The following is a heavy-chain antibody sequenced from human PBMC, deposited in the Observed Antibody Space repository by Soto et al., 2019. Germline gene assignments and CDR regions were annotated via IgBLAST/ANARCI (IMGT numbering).Heavy chain of an antibody. Sequence: QVYLVQSGAEVRRPGASVKVSCTAFGYILTGYSLHWVRQAPGQGLDWMGWIDPYSGATNSAERFHGRVYMTRDTSISAAYLELSSLRSDDTAVYYCARGYGSSPNMELRFGMDVWGQGTTISVSS. CDR1: GYILTGYS. V-gene: IGHV1-2*02. CDR2: IDPYSGAT. J-gene: IGHJ6*02. CDR3: ARGYGSSPNMELRFGMDV. D-gene: IGHD5-18*01.